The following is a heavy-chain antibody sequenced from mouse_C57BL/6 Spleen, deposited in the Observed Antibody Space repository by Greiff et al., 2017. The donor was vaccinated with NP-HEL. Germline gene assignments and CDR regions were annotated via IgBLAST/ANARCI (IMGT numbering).Heavy chain of an antibody. CDR3: ARYDYGDYYAMDY. V-gene: IGHV1-50*01. CDR1: GYTFTSYW. CDR2: IDPSDSYT. Sequence: QVQLQQPGAELVKPGASVKLSCKASGYTFTSYWMQWVKQRPGQGLEWIGEIDPSDSYTNYNQKFKGKATLTVDTSSSTAYMQLSSLTSEDSAVYYCARYDYGDYYAMDYWGQGTSVTVSS. J-gene: IGHJ4*01. D-gene: IGHD2-4*01.